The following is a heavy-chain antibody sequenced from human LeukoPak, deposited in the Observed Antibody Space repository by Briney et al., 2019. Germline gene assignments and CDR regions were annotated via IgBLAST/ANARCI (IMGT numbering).Heavy chain of an antibody. CDR2: ISASGGST. CDR1: GFTFSSSA. Sequence: EPGGSLRLSCAASGFTFSSSAMSWVRQVPGKGLEWVSGISASGGSTYYADSARGRFTISRDNSKNTLYVQMNSLRDEDTDVYYCAKVDQEESGWFFDYWGQGTLVTVSS. CDR3: AKVDQEESGWFFDY. J-gene: IGHJ4*02. D-gene: IGHD6-19*01. V-gene: IGHV3-23*01.